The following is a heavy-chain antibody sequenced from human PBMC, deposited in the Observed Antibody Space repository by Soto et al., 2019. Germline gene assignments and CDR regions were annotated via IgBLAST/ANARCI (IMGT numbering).Heavy chain of an antibody. D-gene: IGHD6-19*01. CDR2: ISSRSSTI. J-gene: IGHJ4*02. V-gene: IGHV3-48*02. CDR3: ASAIPVGSTSPAY. CDR1: GVRVSRYN. Sequence: LMISVAGSGVRVSRYNRNWDRQKPGMGLEWVSYISSRSSTIYHADSVKGRFTISRDNAKTSLYLQMDSLRDEDTAVYFCASAIPVGSTSPAYRGLGTPVPVSS.